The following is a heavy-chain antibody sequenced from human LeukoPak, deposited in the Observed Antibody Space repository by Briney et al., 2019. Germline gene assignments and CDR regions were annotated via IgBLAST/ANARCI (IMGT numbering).Heavy chain of an antibody. D-gene: IGHD2-2*01. CDR2: INSDGSST. J-gene: IGHJ4*02. V-gene: IGHV3-74*01. CDR1: GFTFSSYW. CDR3: AGTSFNDDFDY. Sequence: PGGPLRLSCAASGFTFSSYWMHWVRQAPGKGLVWVSRINSDGSSTSYADSVKGRFTISRDNAKNTLYLQMNSLRAEDTAVYYCAGTSFNDDFDYWGQGTLVTVSS.